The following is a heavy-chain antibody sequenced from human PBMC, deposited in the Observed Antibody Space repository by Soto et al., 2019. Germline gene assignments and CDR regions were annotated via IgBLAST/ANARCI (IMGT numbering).Heavy chain of an antibody. V-gene: IGHV4-38-2*02. CDR3: ARDPYYYDSSGYYYAYFQH. CDR1: GYSISSGYY. Sequence: PSETLSLTCAVSGYSISSGYYWGWIRQPPGKGLEWIGSIYHSGSTYYNPSLKSRVTISVDTSKNQFSLKLSSVTAADTAVYYCARDPYYYDSSGYYYAYFQHWGQGTLVTVSS. D-gene: IGHD3-22*01. CDR2: IYHSGST. J-gene: IGHJ1*01.